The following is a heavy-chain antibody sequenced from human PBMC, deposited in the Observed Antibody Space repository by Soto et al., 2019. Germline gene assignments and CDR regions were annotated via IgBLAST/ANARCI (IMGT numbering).Heavy chain of an antibody. CDR2: MHSSGYI. D-gene: IGHD3-3*01. Sequence: SETLSLTCTVSGGSISGYYWNWIRQPAGKGLEWIGRMHSSGYINYNSSLRSRVSMSVNASKSQISLKLTNMDPVDTATYYCAHSRYDFWSGYYRSFDYWGQGTLVTVSS. CDR3: AHSRYDFWSGYYRSFDY. J-gene: IGHJ4*02. CDR1: GGSISGYY. V-gene: IGHV4-4*07.